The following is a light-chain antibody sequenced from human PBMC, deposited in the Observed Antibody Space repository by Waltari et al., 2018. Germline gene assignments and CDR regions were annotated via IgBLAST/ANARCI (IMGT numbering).Light chain of an antibody. CDR2: AAS. Sequence: DIQMTQSPSSLSASVGDRVTITCRASQGISNSLAWYQQTPGKAPKLLLYAASTLESGVPSRFSGSGSGTDYTLTSSSLQPEDFATYYCQQYYSIPPVTFGPGTRVDFK. V-gene: IGKV1-NL1*01. CDR1: QGISNS. J-gene: IGKJ3*01. CDR3: QQYYSIPPVT.